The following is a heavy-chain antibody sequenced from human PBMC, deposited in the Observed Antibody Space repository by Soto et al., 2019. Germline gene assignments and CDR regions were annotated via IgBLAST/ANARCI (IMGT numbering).Heavy chain of an antibody. D-gene: IGHD2-2*01. J-gene: IGHJ4*02. CDR1: GFTFSSYG. Sequence: GGSLRLSSAASGFTFSSYGMHWVRQAPGKGLEWVAVISYDGSNKYCADSVKGRFTISRDNSKNTLYLQMNSLRAEDTAVYYCAKTREYQLLNFDYWGQGTLVTVSS. V-gene: IGHV3-30*18. CDR2: ISYDGSNK. CDR3: AKTREYQLLNFDY.